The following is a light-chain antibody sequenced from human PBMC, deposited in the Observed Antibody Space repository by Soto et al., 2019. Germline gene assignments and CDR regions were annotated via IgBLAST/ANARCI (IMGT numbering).Light chain of an antibody. CDR3: QQYNKWPPT. J-gene: IGKJ1*01. CDR2: GAS. Sequence: EIVLTQSPATLSSFPGDRVTLSCRASQYINTRLAWYQHRPGQAPRLLIYGASTRATGIPARFSGSGSGTEFTLTISSLQSEDFAVYDCQQYNKWPPTFGQGTKVDIK. V-gene: IGKV3-15*01. CDR1: QYINTR.